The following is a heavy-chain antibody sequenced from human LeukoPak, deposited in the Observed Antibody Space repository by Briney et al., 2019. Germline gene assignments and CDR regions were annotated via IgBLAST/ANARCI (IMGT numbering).Heavy chain of an antibody. CDR1: GYTFTGYY. Sequence: GASVKVSCKASGYTFTGYYMHWVRQAPGQGLEWMGWINPNSGGTNYAQKFQGRVTMTRDTSISTAYMELSRLRSDDTAVYYCARAGIGCSGGSCYWSTINYYYYYYMDVWGKGTTVTISS. CDR3: ARAGIGCSGGSCYWSTINYYYYYYMDV. D-gene: IGHD2-15*01. CDR2: INPNSGGT. V-gene: IGHV1-2*02. J-gene: IGHJ6*03.